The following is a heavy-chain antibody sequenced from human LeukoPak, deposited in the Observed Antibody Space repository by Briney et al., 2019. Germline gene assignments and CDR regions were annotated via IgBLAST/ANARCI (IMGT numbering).Heavy chain of an antibody. Sequence: SQTLSLTCAISGDSVSSNSAAWNWIRQSPSRGLEWLGRTYYRSKWYNDYAVSVKSRITINPDTSKNQFSLQLSSVTPEDTAVYYCARDHRVGVLRYFDWSRGCFDYWGQGTLVTVSS. J-gene: IGHJ4*02. V-gene: IGHV6-1*01. CDR2: TYYRSKWYN. CDR1: GDSVSSNSAA. D-gene: IGHD3-9*01. CDR3: ARDHRVGVLRYFDWSRGCFDY.